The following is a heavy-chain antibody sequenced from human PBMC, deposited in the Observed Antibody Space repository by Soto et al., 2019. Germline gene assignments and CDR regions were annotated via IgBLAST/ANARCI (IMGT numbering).Heavy chain of an antibody. CDR3: TRWNGYADY. CDR2: VSGGSGTT. V-gene: IGHV3-23*01. J-gene: IGHJ4*02. CDR1: GFRYSTYG. Sequence: EVQLLESGGGLVQPGGCLRLYCAVSGFRYSTYGVTWVRQAPGKGLEWVSGVSGGSGTTHYKDSVRGRFTVTGDNSKNTVYLEMNSLRLEDTAVYYCTRWNGYADYWGQGTLVTVSS. D-gene: IGHD1-1*01.